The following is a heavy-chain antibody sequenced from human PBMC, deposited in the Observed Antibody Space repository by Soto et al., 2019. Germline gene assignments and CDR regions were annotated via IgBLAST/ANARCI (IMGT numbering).Heavy chain of an antibody. CDR1: GDSLSGATYS. J-gene: IGHJ4*02. CDR2: IFPSGTT. Sequence: SETLSLTCGVSGDSLSGATYSWNWIRQPPGKGLEWIGYIFPSGTTYYNPSLKSRVTISIDVSKNQFSLSLRSLTAADTAVYYCARSREFDYWSQGTLVTVSS. V-gene: IGHV4-30-2*01. CDR3: ARSREFDY.